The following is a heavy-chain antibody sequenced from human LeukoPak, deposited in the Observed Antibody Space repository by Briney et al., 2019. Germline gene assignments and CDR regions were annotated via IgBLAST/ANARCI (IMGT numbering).Heavy chain of an antibody. CDR1: GFSFSSYW. J-gene: IGHJ6*02. Sequence: GGSLRLSCAASGFSFSSYWMHWVRQAPGKGLVWVSRINSDGSSTSYADSVKGRFTISRDNTKNTLYLQMNSLRAEDTAVYYCARPRNDILSSFHYYYGMDVWGQGTTVTVSS. D-gene: IGHD3-9*01. CDR3: ARPRNDILSSFHYYYGMDV. V-gene: IGHV3-74*01. CDR2: INSDGSST.